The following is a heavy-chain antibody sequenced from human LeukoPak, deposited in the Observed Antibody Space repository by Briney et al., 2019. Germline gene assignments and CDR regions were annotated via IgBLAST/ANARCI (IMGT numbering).Heavy chain of an antibody. D-gene: IGHD2-21*02. CDR1: GFTFDDYG. CDR2: INWNGGNT. Sequence: GGSLRLSCAASGFTFDDYGMSWVRQGPGKGLEWVSGINWNGGNTGYADSVKGRFTIFRDNAKNSLYLEMDSLRVEDTALYYCARTGDCNWFDPWGQGTLVTVSS. J-gene: IGHJ5*02. CDR3: ARTGDCNWFDP. V-gene: IGHV3-20*04.